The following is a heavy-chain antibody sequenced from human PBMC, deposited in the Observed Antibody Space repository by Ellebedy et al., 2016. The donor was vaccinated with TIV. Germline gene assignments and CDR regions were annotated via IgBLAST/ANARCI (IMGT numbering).Heavy chain of an antibody. CDR2: INPNSGGT. D-gene: IGHD4-17*01. Sequence: AASVKVSCKASGYTFTGYYMHWARQAPGQGLEWMGWINPNSGGTNYAQKFQGRATMTRDTSISTAYMELSRLRSDDTAVYYCARYTVTLDYWGQGTLVTVSS. CDR1: GYTFTGYY. V-gene: IGHV1-2*02. CDR3: ARYTVTLDY. J-gene: IGHJ4*02.